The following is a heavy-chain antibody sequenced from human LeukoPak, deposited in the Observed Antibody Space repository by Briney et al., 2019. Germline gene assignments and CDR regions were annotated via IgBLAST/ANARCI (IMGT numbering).Heavy chain of an antibody. CDR1: GGTFSSYA. D-gene: IGHD3-22*01. V-gene: IGHV1-69*13. CDR2: IIPIFGTA. J-gene: IGHJ4*02. Sequence: GASVKVSCKASGGTFSSYAISWVRQAPGQGLEWMGGIIPIFGTANYAQKFQGRVTITADESTSTAYMELSSLRSEDTAVYYCARAFSSSGYAMYYFGYWGQGTLVTVSP. CDR3: ARAFSSSGYAMYYFGY.